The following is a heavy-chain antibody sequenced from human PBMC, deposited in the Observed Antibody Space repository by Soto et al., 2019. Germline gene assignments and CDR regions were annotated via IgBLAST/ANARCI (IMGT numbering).Heavy chain of an antibody. V-gene: IGHV5-51*03. D-gene: IGHD1-26*01. CDR1: GYSFTSYW. J-gene: IGHJ5*02. CDR2: IYLGDSDT. Sequence: EVQLVQSGAEVKKRGESLKMSCKVSGYSFTSYWIGWVRQMPGNGLEWMGIIYLGDSDTKYIPPFQGQVTISADKSISTAYLQWSSLRASDTAMYYCARRHGWSPDRGFDPWGQGTLVNVSS. CDR3: ARRHGWSPDRGFDP.